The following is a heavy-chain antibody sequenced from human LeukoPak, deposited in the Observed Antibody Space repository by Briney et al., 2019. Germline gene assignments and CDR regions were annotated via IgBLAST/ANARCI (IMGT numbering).Heavy chain of an antibody. J-gene: IGHJ3*02. CDR2: NFFHDGTT. V-gene: IGHV1-46*02. D-gene: IGHD5-18*01. CDR3: ARTAMVTVAAFDI. Sequence: ASVKVSCKTSGYSFNSHHVHWVRQAPGQGLEWMGINFFHDGTTSNTQKFPGRLTMTRDTSTSTVYMELSSLRSEDTAVYYCARTAMVTVAAFDIWGQGTMVTVSS. CDR1: GYSFNSHH.